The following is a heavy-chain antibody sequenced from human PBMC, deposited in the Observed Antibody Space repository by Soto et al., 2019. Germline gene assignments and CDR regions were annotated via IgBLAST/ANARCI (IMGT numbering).Heavy chain of an antibody. Sequence: GASVKVSCKASGGTFHSYAISWVRQAPGQGLEWMGGIVPVSGTKNFAPKFQDRLTLTADESTTTAYMQLGSLTSEDTAVYYCATDRGGQLMALGDYWGQGTLVTVSS. CDR2: IVPVSGTK. V-gene: IGHV1-69*13. J-gene: IGHJ4*02. CDR3: ATDRGGQLMALGDY. D-gene: IGHD3-10*01. CDR1: GGTFHSYA.